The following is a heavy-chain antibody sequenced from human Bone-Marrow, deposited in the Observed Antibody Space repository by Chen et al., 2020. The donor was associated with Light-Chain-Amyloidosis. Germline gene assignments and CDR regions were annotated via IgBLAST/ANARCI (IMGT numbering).Heavy chain of an antibody. CDR3: ARVQSTVTTFFAAPPDY. Sequence: QVQLVQSGAEVKKPGSSVKVSCKASGGTFSSYAISWVRQATGQGLEWMGGIIPIVGTANYAQKFQGRVTITADESTSTAYMELSSLRSEDTAVYYCARVQSTVTTFFAAPPDYWGQGTLVTVSS. V-gene: IGHV1-69*01. J-gene: IGHJ4*02. CDR2: IIPIVGTA. CDR1: GGTFSSYA. D-gene: IGHD4-17*01.